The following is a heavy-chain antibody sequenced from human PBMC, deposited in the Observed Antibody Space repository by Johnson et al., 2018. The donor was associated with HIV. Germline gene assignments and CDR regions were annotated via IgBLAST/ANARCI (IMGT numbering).Heavy chain of an antibody. J-gene: IGHJ3*02. V-gene: IGHV3-30*04. CDR1: GFIFSSYA. Sequence: QVQLVESGGGLVQPGRSLRLSCAASGFIFSSYAMHWVRQAPGKGLEWVAVISYDGSNTYYADSVRGRFTLSRDNSKNTVYLQMNSLRAEDTAVYYCAKDQYRKLTTVAGIWGQGTMVTVSS. CDR2: ISYDGSNT. CDR3: AKDQYRKLTTVAGI. D-gene: IGHD4-17*01.